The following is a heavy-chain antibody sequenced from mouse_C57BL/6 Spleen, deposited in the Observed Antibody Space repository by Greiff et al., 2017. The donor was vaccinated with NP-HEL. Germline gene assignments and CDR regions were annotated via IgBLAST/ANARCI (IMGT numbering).Heavy chain of an antibody. CDR3: ARSVDVGYAMDY. CDR2: INPGSGGT. D-gene: IGHD1-3*01. J-gene: IGHJ4*01. Sequence: VQLQQSGAELVRPGTSVKVSCKASGYAFTNYLIEWVKQRPGQGLEWIGVINPGSGGTNYNEKFKGKATLTADKSSSTAYMQLSSLTSEDAAVYFCARSVDVGYAMDYWGQGTSVTVSS. CDR1: GYAFTNYL. V-gene: IGHV1-54*01.